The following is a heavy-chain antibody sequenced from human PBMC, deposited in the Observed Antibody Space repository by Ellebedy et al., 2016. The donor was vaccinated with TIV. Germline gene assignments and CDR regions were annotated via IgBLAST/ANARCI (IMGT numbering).Heavy chain of an antibody. CDR1: GFTLSSHW. V-gene: IGHV3-7*03. CDR3: ARTYYYDSSGYYLAY. Sequence: PGGSLRLSCAASGFTLSSHWMSWVRQAPGKGLEWVANIKQDGREKYYVDSVKGRFTISRDNAKNSLYLQMNSLRAEDKAVYYCARTYYYDSSGYYLAYWGQGTLVTVSS. CDR2: IKQDGREK. D-gene: IGHD3-22*01. J-gene: IGHJ4*02.